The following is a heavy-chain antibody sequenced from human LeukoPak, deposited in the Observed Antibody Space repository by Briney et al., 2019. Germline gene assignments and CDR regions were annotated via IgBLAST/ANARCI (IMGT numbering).Heavy chain of an antibody. CDR1: GFTFSSSW. D-gene: IGHD3-3*01. CDR3: TTDGTLWRGYSPGVLDY. V-gene: IGHV3-15*01. J-gene: IGHJ4*02. CDR2: IKSKSDGGTT. Sequence: GGSLRLSCAASGFTFSSSWMTWVRQAPGKGLEWVGRIKSKSDGGTTDYAAAVKGRFNISRDDSGDTLFLQMNSLKTEDTAVYYCTTDGTLWRGYSPGVLDYWGQGSLVTVSS.